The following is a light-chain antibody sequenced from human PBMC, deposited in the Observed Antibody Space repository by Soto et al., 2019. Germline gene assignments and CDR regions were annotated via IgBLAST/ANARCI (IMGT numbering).Light chain of an antibody. CDR1: QGVRDW. J-gene: IGKJ3*01. CDR3: HSPS. Sequence: SSVSASVGDQVTITWRASQGVRDWVAWYQQIRRKAPKLLFSTTATLEDGVPSRFSGSASGTEFTLTISSFLSADFATHTSHSPSFGP. CDR2: TTA. V-gene: IGKV1-12*01.